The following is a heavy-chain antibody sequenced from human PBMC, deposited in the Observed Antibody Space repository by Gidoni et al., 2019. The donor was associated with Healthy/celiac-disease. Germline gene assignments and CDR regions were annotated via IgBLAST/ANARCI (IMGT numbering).Heavy chain of an antibody. CDR1: GFTFDDYT. D-gene: IGHD2-8*01. CDR3: AKDITPREANDYYGMDV. V-gene: IGHV3-43*01. CDR2: ISWDGGST. J-gene: IGHJ6*02. Sequence: EVQLVESGGVVVQPGGSLRLSCAASGFTFDDYTMHWVRQAPGKGLEWVSLISWDGGSTYYADSVKGRFTISRDNSKNSLYLQMNSLRTEDTALYYCAKDITPREANDYYGMDVWGQGTTVTVSS.